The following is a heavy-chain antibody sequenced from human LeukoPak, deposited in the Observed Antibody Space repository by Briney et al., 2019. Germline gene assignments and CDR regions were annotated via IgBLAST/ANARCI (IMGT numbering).Heavy chain of an antibody. D-gene: IGHD3-22*01. CDR1: GGSISSSSYY. J-gene: IGHJ3*02. CDR2: IYYSGST. CDR3: ARHPNSEITMIVAPVTYAFDI. V-gene: IGHV4-39*01. Sequence: SETLSLTCTVSGGSISSSSYYWGWIRQPPGKGLKWIGSIYYSGSTYYNPSLKSRVTISVDTSKNQFSLKLSSVTAADTAVYYCARHPNSEITMIVAPVTYAFDIWGQGTMVTVSS.